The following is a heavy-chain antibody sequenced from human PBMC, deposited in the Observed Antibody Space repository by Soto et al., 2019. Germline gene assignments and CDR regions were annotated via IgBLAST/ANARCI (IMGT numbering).Heavy chain of an antibody. J-gene: IGHJ4*02. Sequence: SETLSLTCAVYGGSFSGYYWSWIRQPPGKGLEWIGEINHSGSTNYNPSLKSRVTISVDTSKNQFSLKLSSVTAADTAVYYCAGAQQLARTRYFDYWGQGTLVTVSS. CDR2: INHSGST. D-gene: IGHD6-6*01. CDR1: GGSFSGYY. V-gene: IGHV4-34*01. CDR3: AGAQQLARTRYFDY.